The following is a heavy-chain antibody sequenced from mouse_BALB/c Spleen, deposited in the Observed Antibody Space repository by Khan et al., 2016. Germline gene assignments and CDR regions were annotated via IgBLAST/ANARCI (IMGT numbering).Heavy chain of an antibody. Sequence: EVQLQESGGGLVQPGGTRKLSCAASGFTFSSFGMNWVRQTPEKGPEWVAYISSGSTNIYYADTVKGRFTISRDNPENTLFLQMTSLRSEDTAMYYCARYDVDNYAMDYWGQGTSVTVSS. D-gene: IGHD2-12*01. CDR3: ARYDVDNYAMDY. CDR1: GFTFSSFG. V-gene: IGHV5-17*02. J-gene: IGHJ4*01. CDR2: ISSGSTNI.